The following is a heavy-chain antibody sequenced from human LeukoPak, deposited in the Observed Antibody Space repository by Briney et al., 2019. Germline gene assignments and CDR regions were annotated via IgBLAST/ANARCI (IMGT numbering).Heavy chain of an antibody. CDR3: ARHYVFVRGGSSFDY. V-gene: IGHV4-30-2*01. CDR1: GGSISSGGYY. D-gene: IGHD3-16*01. CDR2: IYHSGST. Sequence: PSETLSLTCTVSGGSISSGGYYWSWIRQPPGKGLEWIGYIYHSGSTYYNPSLKSRVTISVDRSKNQFSLNLRSVTAADTAVYYCARHYVFVRGGSSFDYWGQGTLVTVSS. J-gene: IGHJ4*02.